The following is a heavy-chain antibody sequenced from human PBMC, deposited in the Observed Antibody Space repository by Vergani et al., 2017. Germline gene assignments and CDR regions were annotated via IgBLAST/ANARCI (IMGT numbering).Heavy chain of an antibody. J-gene: IGHJ6*02. V-gene: IGHV4-34*01. CDR2: INHSGST. CDR1: GGSFSGYY. Sequence: QVQLQQWGAGLLKPSETLSLTCAVYGGSFSGYYWSWIRQPPGKGLEWIGEINHSGSTNYNPSLKSRVTISVDTSKNQFSLKLSSVTAADTAVYYCARVSQLGQPYSYYGMDVWGLGTTVTVSS. D-gene: IGHD6-6*01. CDR3: ARVSQLGQPYSYYGMDV.